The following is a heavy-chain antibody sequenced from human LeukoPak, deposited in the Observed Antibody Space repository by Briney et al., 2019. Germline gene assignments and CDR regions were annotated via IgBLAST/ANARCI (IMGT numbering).Heavy chain of an antibody. V-gene: IGHV3-30-3*01. CDR1: GFTFVSYA. J-gene: IGHJ4*02. CDR2: ILFDGTNK. D-gene: IGHD2-2*01. CDR3: ARDYSGYEIHY. Sequence: SGGSLRLSCAASGFTFVSYAMHWVRQAPGKGLEWVAVILFDGTNKRYADSVKGRFTISRHNSRNTLSLQMDSLRVEDTAVYYCARDYSGYEIHYWGQGTLVTVSS.